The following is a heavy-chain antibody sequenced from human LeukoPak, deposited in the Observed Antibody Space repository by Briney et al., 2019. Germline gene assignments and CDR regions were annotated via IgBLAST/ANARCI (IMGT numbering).Heavy chain of an antibody. CDR2: ISSSTSYI. CDR3: ARAPGYYGDPFDY. V-gene: IGHV3-21*01. D-gene: IGHD4-17*01. CDR1: GFTFSSYS. Sequence: PGGSLRLSCAASGFTFSSYSFNWVRQAPGKGLEWVSCISSSTSYIYYADLVRGRFTISRDNAKNSLYLQMNSLRVEDTAVYYCARAPGYYGDPFDYWGQGTLVTVSS. J-gene: IGHJ4*02.